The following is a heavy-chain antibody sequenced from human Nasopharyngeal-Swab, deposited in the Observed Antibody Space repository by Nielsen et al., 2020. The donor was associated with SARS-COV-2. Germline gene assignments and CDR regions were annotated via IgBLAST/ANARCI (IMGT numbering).Heavy chain of an antibody. D-gene: IGHD3/OR15-3a*01. V-gene: IGHV1-8*01. Sequence: ASVKVSCKCSGYNFNRNDINWVRQAPGQGLEWMGWMNPKSGEVGYEQKFQGRVTMTRNTATATAYMELSGLRHEDTAFYYCARGAFGLDHSWFDPWGQGTLVTVSS. CDR2: MNPKSGEV. J-gene: IGHJ5*02. CDR1: GYNFNRND. CDR3: ARGAFGLDHSWFDP.